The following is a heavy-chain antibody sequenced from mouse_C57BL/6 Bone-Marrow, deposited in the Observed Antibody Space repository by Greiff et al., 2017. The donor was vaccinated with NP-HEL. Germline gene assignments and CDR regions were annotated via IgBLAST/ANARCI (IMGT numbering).Heavy chain of an antibody. CDR2: ISSGGSYT. J-gene: IGHJ2*01. V-gene: IGHV5-6*02. CDR3: ARRWLPHYFDY. CDR1: GFTFSSYG. Sequence: EVMLVESGGDLVKPGGSLKLSCAASGFTFSSYGMSWVRQTPDKRLEWVATISSGGSYTYYPDSVKGRFTISRDNAKNTLYLQMSSLKSEDTAMYYCARRWLPHYFDYWGQGTTLTVSS. D-gene: IGHD2-2*01.